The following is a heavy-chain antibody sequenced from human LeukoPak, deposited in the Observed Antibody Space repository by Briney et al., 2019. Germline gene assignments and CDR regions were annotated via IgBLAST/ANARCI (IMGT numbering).Heavy chain of an antibody. CDR2: ISGSGGST. J-gene: IGHJ4*02. CDR3: ATDSLPRKNGGERDY. Sequence: GGSLRLSCAASGFTFSSYAMSWVRQAPGKGLEWVSAISGSGGSTYYADSVKGRFTISRDNSKNTLYLQMNSLRAEDTAVYYCATDSLPRKNGGERDYWGQGTLVTVSS. D-gene: IGHD2-21*01. CDR1: GFTFSSYA. V-gene: IGHV3-23*01.